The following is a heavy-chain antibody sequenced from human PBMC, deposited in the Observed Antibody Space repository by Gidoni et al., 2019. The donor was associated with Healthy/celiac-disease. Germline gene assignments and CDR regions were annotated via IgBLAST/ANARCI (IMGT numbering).Heavy chain of an antibody. D-gene: IGHD6-13*01. CDR2: ISSSISYI. CDR1: GFTFSSYS. V-gene: IGHV3-21*01. Sequence: EVQLVESGGGLVKPGGSLRLSCAASGFTFSSYSMNWVRQAPGKGLEWVSSISSSISYIYYADSVKGRFTISRDNAKNSLYLQMNSLRAEDTAVYYCAREYSSSWYGGAGIYYYYGMDVWGQGTTVTVSS. CDR3: AREYSSSWYGGAGIYYYYGMDV. J-gene: IGHJ6*02.